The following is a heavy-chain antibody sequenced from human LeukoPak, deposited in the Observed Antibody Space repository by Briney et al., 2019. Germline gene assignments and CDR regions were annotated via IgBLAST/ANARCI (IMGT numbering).Heavy chain of an antibody. D-gene: IGHD3-16*02. Sequence: PSETLSLTCAVYGGSFSGYYWSWIRQPPGKGLEWIGEINHSGSTNYNPSLKSRVTISVDTSKNQFSLKLSSVTAADTAVYYCYVWGSYRPAYWGQGTLVTVSS. CDR1: GGSFSGYY. CDR3: YVWGSYRPAY. CDR2: INHSGST. V-gene: IGHV4-34*01. J-gene: IGHJ4*02.